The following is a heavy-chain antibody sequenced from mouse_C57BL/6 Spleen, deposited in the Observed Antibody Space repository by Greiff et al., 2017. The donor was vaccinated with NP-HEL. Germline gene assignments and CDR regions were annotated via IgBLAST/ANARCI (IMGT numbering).Heavy chain of an antibody. J-gene: IGHJ1*03. D-gene: IGHD1-1*02. CDR1: GYTFTDYN. CDR3: ARGDYALYWYFDV. CDR2: INPNNGGT. Sequence: VQLKESGPELVKPGASVKMSCKASGYTFTDYNMHWVKQSHGKSLEWIGYINPNNGGTSYNQKFKGKATLTVNKSSSTAYMELRSLTSEDSAVYYCARGDYALYWYFDVWGTGTTVTVSS. V-gene: IGHV1-22*01.